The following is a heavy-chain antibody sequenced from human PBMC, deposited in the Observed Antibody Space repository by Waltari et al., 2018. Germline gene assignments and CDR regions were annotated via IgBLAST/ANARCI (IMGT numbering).Heavy chain of an antibody. V-gene: IGHV4-39*01. CDR3: ATYIGASVGTAAFDV. Sequence: QLQLQESGPGPGKPSETLSLTCSVSGGSIDTTKHYWSWIPQLPGQGLEWIGTISDAGTTYTNPSLRRRLTMSRDTSKNQLSLTLGSTTAADTAVYYCATYIGASVGTAAFDVWGQGTMVTVSS. J-gene: IGHJ3*01. D-gene: IGHD5-12*01. CDR1: GGSIDTTKHY. CDR2: ISDAGTT.